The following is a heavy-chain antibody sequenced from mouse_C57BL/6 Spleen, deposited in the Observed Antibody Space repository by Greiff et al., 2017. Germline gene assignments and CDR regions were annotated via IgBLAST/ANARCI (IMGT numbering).Heavy chain of an antibody. CDR2: IHPNSGST. CDR1: GYTFTSYW. V-gene: IGHV1-64*01. J-gene: IGHJ4*01. D-gene: IGHD1-1*01. CDR3: ARSGYYGSSYVPYAMDY. Sequence: VQLQQPGAELVKPGASVKLSCKASGYTFTSYWMHWVKQRPGQGLEWIGMIHPNSGSTNYNEKFKSKATLTVDKSSSTAYMQLSSLTSEDSAVYYCARSGYYGSSYVPYAMDYWGQGTSVSVSS.